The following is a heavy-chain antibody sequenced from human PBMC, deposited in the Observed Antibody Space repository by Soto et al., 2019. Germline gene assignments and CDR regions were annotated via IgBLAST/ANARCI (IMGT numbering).Heavy chain of an antibody. CDR2: MNPNSGNT. CDR3: AGGRYSSSWHFDY. CDR1: GYTFTSYD. D-gene: IGHD6-13*01. V-gene: IGHV1-8*01. Sequence: QVQLVQSGAEVKKPGASVKVSCKASGYTFTSYDLNWVRQATGQGLEWMGWMNPNSGNTGYAQKFQGRVTMTRNTSISTAYLERSSLRSEDTAVYYCAGGRYSSSWHFDYWGQGTLVTVSS. J-gene: IGHJ4*02.